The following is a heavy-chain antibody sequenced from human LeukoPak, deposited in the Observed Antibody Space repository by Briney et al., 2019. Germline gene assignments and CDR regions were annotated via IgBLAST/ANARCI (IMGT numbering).Heavy chain of an antibody. Sequence: GGSLRLSCAASGFTFSSYSMNWVRQAPGKGLEWVSSISSSSSYIYYAASVKGRFTICRDNAKNSLYLQMNSLRAEDTAVYYCARESRGTYYDFWSGYYPTDYWGQGTLVTVSS. V-gene: IGHV3-21*01. D-gene: IGHD3-3*01. CDR3: ARESRGTYYDFWSGYYPTDY. CDR2: ISSSSSYI. J-gene: IGHJ4*02. CDR1: GFTFSSYS.